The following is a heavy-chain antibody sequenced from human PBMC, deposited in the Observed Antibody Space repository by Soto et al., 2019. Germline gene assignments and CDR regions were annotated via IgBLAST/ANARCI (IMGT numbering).Heavy chain of an antibody. Sequence: EVQLVASGGGLVQPGGSLRLSCAASGFTFSSYSMNWVRQAPGKGLEWVSYISSSSSTIYYADSVKGRFTISRDNDKNSLYLQMNSLRDEDTAVYYCAREETIFGVVISGFDYWGQGTLVTVSS. J-gene: IGHJ4*02. CDR1: GFTFSSYS. D-gene: IGHD3-3*01. CDR2: ISSSSSTI. V-gene: IGHV3-48*02. CDR3: AREETIFGVVISGFDY.